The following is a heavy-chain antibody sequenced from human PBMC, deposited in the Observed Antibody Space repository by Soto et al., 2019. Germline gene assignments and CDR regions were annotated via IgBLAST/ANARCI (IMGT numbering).Heavy chain of an antibody. CDR1: GGSISSGGYS. CDR2: IYHSGTT. CDR3: ARANYGDYGYGMDV. D-gene: IGHD4-17*01. J-gene: IGHJ6*02. Sequence: SETLSLTCAVSGGSISSGGYSWSWIRQPPGKGLEWIGYIYHSGTTYYNPSLKSRVTISVDRSKNQFSLKLSSVTAADTAVYYCARANYGDYGYGMDVWGQGTTVTVSS. V-gene: IGHV4-30-2*01.